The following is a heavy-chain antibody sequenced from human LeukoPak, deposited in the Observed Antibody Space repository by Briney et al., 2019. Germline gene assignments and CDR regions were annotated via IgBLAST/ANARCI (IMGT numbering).Heavy chain of an antibody. Sequence: GGSLRLSCAASGFTFTSYYMHWVRQAPGQGLEWVGIINPSGGSTSYAQKFQGRVTMTRDTSTSTVYMELSSLRSEDTAVYYCARLDYYDSSPRRGWFDPWGQGTLVTVSS. CDR2: INPSGGST. J-gene: IGHJ5*02. CDR3: ARLDYYDSSPRRGWFDP. D-gene: IGHD3-22*01. CDR1: GFTFTSYY. V-gene: IGHV1-46*01.